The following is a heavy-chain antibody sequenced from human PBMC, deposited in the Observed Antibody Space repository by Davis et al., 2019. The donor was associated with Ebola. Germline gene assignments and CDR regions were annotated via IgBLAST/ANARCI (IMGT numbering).Heavy chain of an antibody. Sequence: GESLKISCAASGFTISSYSMNWVRQAPGKGLEWVSSISSSSSYIYYADSVKGRFTISRDNAKNSLYLQMNSLRAEDTAVYYCAREYQLYSSGMDVWGQGTTVTVSS. D-gene: IGHD2-2*01. CDR1: GFTISSYS. V-gene: IGHV3-21*01. CDR2: ISSSSSYI. CDR3: AREYQLYSSGMDV. J-gene: IGHJ6*02.